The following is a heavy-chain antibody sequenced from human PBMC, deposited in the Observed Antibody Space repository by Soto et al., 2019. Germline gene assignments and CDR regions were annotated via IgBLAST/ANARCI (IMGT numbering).Heavy chain of an antibody. J-gene: IGHJ4*02. CDR3: ARLKSRYPSTPTTSNY. V-gene: IGHV1-18*04. D-gene: IGHD1-26*01. CDR1: GYTFTSYG. Sequence: ASVKVSCKASGYTFTSYGISCVRQAPGQGLEWMGWISAYNGNTNYAQKLQGRVTISVDTSKNQFSLKLSSVTAADTAVYYCARLKSRYPSTPTTSNYWGQGTLVTVSS. CDR2: ISAYNGNT.